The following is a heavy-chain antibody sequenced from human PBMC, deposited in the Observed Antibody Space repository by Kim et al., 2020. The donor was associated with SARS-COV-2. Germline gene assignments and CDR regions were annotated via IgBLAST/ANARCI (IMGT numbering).Heavy chain of an antibody. CDR1: GYTFTSYA. CDR2: INTNTGNP. V-gene: IGHV7-4-1*02. D-gene: IGHD3-10*01. J-gene: IGHJ4*02. Sequence: ASVKVSCKASGYTFTSYAMNWVRQAPGQGLEWMGWINTNTGNPTYAQGFTGRFVFSLDTSVSTAYLQISSLKAEDTAVYYCAREKLWFGTRGVDYWGQGTLVTVSS. CDR3: AREKLWFGTRGVDY.